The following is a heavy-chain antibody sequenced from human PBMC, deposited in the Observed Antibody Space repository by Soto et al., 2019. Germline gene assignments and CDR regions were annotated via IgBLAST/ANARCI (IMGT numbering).Heavy chain of an antibody. CDR1: GGSISSYY. J-gene: IGHJ4*02. D-gene: IGHD3-22*01. CDR2: IYYSGST. V-gene: IGHV4-59*01. Sequence: SETLSLTCTVSGGSISSYYWSWIRQPPGKGLEWIGYIYYSGSTNYNPSLKSRVTISVDTSKNQFSLKLSSVTAADTAVYYCARWGDSSGYYSYYFDYWGQGTLVTVAS. CDR3: ARWGDSSGYYSYYFDY.